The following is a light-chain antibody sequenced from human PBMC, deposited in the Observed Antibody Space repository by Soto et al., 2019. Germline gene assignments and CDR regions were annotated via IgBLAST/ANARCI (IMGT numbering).Light chain of an antibody. CDR1: QSVSSY. CDR3: QPRSNWPPT. J-gene: IGKJ1*01. CDR2: DAF. Sequence: EIVLTQSPATLSLSPGERATLSCRASQSVSSYLSWYQQKPGQAPRLLIYDAFNRATGIPARFSGSGSGKDFTLTISSLEPEDFAVYSCQPRSNWPPTFGQGTKVEIK. V-gene: IGKV3-11*01.